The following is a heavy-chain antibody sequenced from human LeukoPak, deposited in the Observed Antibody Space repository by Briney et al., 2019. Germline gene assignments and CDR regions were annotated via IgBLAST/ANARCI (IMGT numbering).Heavy chain of an antibody. CDR3: TRRISGMAALDAFDI. Sequence: GGSLRLSCAASGFTFSGSAMHWVRQASGKGLEWVGRIRSKANSYATAYAASVKGRFTISRDDSKNTAYLQMNSLKTEDTAVYYCTRRISGMAALDAFDIWGQGTMATVSS. D-gene: IGHD6-13*01. CDR1: GFTFSGSA. CDR2: IRSKANSYAT. V-gene: IGHV3-73*01. J-gene: IGHJ3*02.